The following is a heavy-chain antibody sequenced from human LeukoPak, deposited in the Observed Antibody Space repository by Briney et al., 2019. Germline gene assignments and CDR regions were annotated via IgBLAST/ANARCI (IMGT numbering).Heavy chain of an antibody. CDR3: ARVGGNMVRGVIMYGMDV. Sequence: SGSLSLTCTVSGGSISSYYWSWIRQPPGKGLEWIGFIYYSGSTNYSPPLKSRVTISEDPSKNQFPLTMSSVTAADTAVYYCARVGGNMVRGVIMYGMDVWGQETTVTLSS. CDR2: IYYSGST. CDR1: GGSISSYY. J-gene: IGHJ6*02. V-gene: IGHV4-59*01. D-gene: IGHD3-10*01.